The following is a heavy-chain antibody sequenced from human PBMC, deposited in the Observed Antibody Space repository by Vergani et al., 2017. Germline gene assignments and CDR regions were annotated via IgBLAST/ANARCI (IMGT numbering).Heavy chain of an antibody. D-gene: IGHD4-17*01. Sequence: QVQLVESGGDVVQPGRSLRLSCAASGFTFSSHAMHWVRQAPGKGLEWVAVISYDGSNKYYADSVKGRFTISRDNSKNTLYLQMNSLRAEDTAVYYCARGAGGDYVSSFDYWGQGTLVTVSS. CDR2: ISYDGSNK. V-gene: IGHV3-30-3*01. CDR3: ARGAGGDYVSSFDY. J-gene: IGHJ4*02. CDR1: GFTFSSHA.